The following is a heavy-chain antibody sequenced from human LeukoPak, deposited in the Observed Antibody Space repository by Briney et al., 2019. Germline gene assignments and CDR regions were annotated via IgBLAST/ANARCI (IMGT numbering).Heavy chain of an antibody. CDR2: IWYDGSKR. D-gene: IGHD1-26*01. CDR1: GFTFSNHG. J-gene: IGHJ4*02. CDR3: ARDQLGEGIVGATIDY. V-gene: IGHV3-33*01. Sequence: GGSLRLSCTASGFTFSNHGLHWVRQAPGKGLEWMALIWYDGSKRYYADSVQGRFTISRDDSKNTLFLQMNSLRAEDTAVYYCARDQLGEGIVGATIDYWGQGTLVTVSS.